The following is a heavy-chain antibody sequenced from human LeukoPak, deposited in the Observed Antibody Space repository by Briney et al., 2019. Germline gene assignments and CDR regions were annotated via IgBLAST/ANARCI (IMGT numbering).Heavy chain of an antibody. CDR1: GFTFSNFA. Sequence: PGGSLRLSCAASGFTFSNFAMSWVRQAPGKGLEWVSAISGSGGSTYYADSVKGRFTISRDNSKNTPYLQMNSLRAEDTAVYYCAKGDGGSSSWYPKPYNWFDPWGQGTLVTVSS. J-gene: IGHJ5*02. D-gene: IGHD6-13*01. CDR2: ISGSGGST. CDR3: AKGDGGSSSWYPKPYNWFDP. V-gene: IGHV3-23*01.